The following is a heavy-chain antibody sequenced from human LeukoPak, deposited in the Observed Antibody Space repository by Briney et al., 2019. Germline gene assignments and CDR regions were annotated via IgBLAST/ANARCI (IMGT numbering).Heavy chain of an antibody. J-gene: IGHJ3*02. D-gene: IGHD2-15*01. CDR2: IQYDGSTT. CDR3: ARALVAGVTLNALDI. V-gene: IGHV3-74*01. Sequence: GGSLRLSCAASGLSFSSYWMHWVRQAPGKGLVWIARIQYDGSTTNNADSAKGRFTICRDKAKKTLYVQMNSLRTEDTAVYYCARALVAGVTLNALDIWGQGTMVTVSS. CDR1: GLSFSSYW.